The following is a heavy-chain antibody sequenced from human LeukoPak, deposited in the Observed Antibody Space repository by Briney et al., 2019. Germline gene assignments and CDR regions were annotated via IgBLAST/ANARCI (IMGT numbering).Heavy chain of an antibody. CDR1: GGSINSYY. Sequence: SEILSLTCTVSGGSINSYYWSWIRQTPGKGLEWIGDSYYSGSTNYNPSLKSRVTISVDTSKNQFSLKLSSVTAADTAVYYCASSYSYGYGYYGMDVWGQGTTVTVSS. CDR3: ASSYSYGYGYYGMDV. V-gene: IGHV4-59*01. CDR2: SYYSGST. D-gene: IGHD5-18*01. J-gene: IGHJ6*02.